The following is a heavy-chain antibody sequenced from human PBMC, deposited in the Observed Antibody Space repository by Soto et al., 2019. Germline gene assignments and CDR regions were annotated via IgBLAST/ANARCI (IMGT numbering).Heavy chain of an antibody. J-gene: IGHJ4*02. V-gene: IGHV4-61*01. CDR2: IYYSGST. Sequence: SETLSLICTVSGGSVSSGSYYWSWIRQPPGKGLEWIGYIYYSGSTNYNPSLKSRVTISVDTSKNQFSLKLSSVTAADTAVYYCATDHYGLDYWGQGTLVTVSS. D-gene: IGHD3-10*01. CDR1: GGSVSSGSYY. CDR3: ATDHYGLDY.